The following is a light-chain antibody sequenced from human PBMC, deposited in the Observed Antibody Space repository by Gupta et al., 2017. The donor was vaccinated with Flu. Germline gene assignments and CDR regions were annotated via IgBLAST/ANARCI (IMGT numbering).Light chain of an antibody. Sequence: SVNISCTGTSSDVGGFNYVSWYQQHPGKVPKLMIYEVSQRPSGVTDRFSGSKSGDTASLTVSGLQAEDEADYYCSSYAGSDKDVFGTGTKVTVL. V-gene: IGLV2-8*01. CDR1: SSDVGGFNY. J-gene: IGLJ1*01. CDR2: EVS. CDR3: SSYAGSDKDV.